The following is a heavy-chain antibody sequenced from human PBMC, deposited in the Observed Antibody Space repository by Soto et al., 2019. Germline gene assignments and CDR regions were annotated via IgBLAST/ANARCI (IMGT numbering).Heavy chain of an antibody. CDR2: IDRDGSST. Sequence: EVQLVESGGGLVQPGGSLRLSCAASGFTFSTYWMHWVRQAPGKGLVWVSQIDRDGSSTTYADSVKGRFTISRDNAKNTQYQQMISPGAEETAVYYCGRGDFCVGIDYWGQGTLVTVSS. D-gene: IGHD3-3*01. CDR1: GFTFSTYW. CDR3: GRGDFCVGIDY. V-gene: IGHV3-74*01. J-gene: IGHJ4*02.